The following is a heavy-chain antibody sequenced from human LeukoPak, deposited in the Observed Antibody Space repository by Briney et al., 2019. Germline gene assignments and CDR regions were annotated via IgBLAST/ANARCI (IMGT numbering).Heavy chain of an antibody. CDR3: ARDLPFVDTAMVTGDY. D-gene: IGHD5-18*01. V-gene: IGHV3-33*08. J-gene: IGHJ4*02. CDR2: IWYDGSNK. CDR1: GFTLSTFSNAW. Sequence: GGSLRLSCAASGFTLSTFSNAWMSWVRQAPGKGLEWVAVIWYDGSNKYYADSVKGRFTISRDNSKNTLYLQMNSLRAEDTAVYYCARDLPFVDTAMVTGDYWGQGTLVTVSS.